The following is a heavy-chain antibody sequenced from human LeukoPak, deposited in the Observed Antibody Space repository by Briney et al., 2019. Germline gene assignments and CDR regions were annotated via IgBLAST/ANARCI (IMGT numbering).Heavy chain of an antibody. CDR1: GFTFSSYS. CDR2: ISTSSSYI. Sequence: GGSLRLSCAASGFTFSSYSMNWVRQAPGKGLEWVSSISTSSSYIYYADSVKGRFTISRDNAKKSLYLQMNSLRAEDTAVYHCARVRSAAAGPLDYWGQGTLVTVSS. CDR3: ARVRSAAAGPLDY. D-gene: IGHD6-13*01. J-gene: IGHJ4*02. V-gene: IGHV3-21*01.